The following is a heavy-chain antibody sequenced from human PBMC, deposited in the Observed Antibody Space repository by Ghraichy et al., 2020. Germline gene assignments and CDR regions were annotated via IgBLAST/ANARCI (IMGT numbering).Heavy chain of an antibody. CDR1: GFTFSSYG. CDR2: IWYDGSNK. J-gene: IGHJ4*02. CDR3: AREIWELRYFDY. V-gene: IGHV3-33*01. Sequence: GESLNISCAASGFTFSSYGMHWVRQAPGKGLEWVAVIWYDGSNKYYADSVKGRFTISRDNSKNTLYLQMNSLRAEDTAVYYCAREIWELRYFDYWGQGTLVTVSS. D-gene: IGHD1-26*01.